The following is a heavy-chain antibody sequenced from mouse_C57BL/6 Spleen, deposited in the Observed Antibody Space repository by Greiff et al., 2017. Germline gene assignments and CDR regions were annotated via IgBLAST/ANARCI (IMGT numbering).Heavy chain of an antibody. CDR2: IWSGGST. Sequence: VHLVESGPGLVQPSQSLSITCTVSGFSLTSYGVHWVRQSPGKGLEWLGVIWSGGSTDYNAAFISRLSISKDNSKSQVFFKMNSLQADDTAIYYCAREANWVYFDYWGQGTTLTVSS. V-gene: IGHV2-2*01. CDR1: GFSLTSYG. D-gene: IGHD4-1*01. J-gene: IGHJ2*01. CDR3: AREANWVYFDY.